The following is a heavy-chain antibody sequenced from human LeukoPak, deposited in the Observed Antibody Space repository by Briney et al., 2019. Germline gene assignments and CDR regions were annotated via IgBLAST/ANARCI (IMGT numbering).Heavy chain of an antibody. CDR1: GYTFTSYD. V-gene: IGHV1-8*01. Sequence: ASVKVSCKASGYTFTSYDINWVRQATGQGLEWMGWMNPNSGNAGYAQKFRGRVTMTRNTSISTAYMELSSLRSEDTAVYYCARGRGAADNWFDPWGQGTLVTVSS. D-gene: IGHD6-13*01. J-gene: IGHJ5*02. CDR3: ARGRGAADNWFDP. CDR2: MNPNSGNA.